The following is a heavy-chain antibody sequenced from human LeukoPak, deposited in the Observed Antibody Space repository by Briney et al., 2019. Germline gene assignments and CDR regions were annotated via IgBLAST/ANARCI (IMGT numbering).Heavy chain of an antibody. J-gene: IGHJ5*02. D-gene: IGHD2-15*01. V-gene: IGHV3-30*18. CDR3: AKASRKVVRHWFDP. CDR1: GFTFSSYG. Sequence: GGSLRLSCAASGFTFSSYGMHWVRQAPGKGLEWVAVISYDGSNKYYADSVKGRFTISRDNSKNTLYLKMNSLRAEDTAVYYCAKASRKVVRHWFDPWGQGTLVTVSS. CDR2: ISYDGSNK.